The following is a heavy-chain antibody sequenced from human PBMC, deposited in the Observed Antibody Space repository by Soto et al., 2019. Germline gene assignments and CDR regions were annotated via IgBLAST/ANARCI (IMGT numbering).Heavy chain of an antibody. CDR3: ARESRSLRSQQDFDY. Sequence: QVQLVQSGAEVKKPGASVKVSCKASGYTFTSYGLSWVRQAPGQGLEWMGWISAYNGNTNYAQKLQGRVTMTTDTSTSTAYMELRSLRSDDTAVYYCARESRSLRSQQDFDYWGQGTLVTVSS. V-gene: IGHV1-18*01. J-gene: IGHJ4*02. D-gene: IGHD3-3*01. CDR2: ISAYNGNT. CDR1: GYTFTSYG.